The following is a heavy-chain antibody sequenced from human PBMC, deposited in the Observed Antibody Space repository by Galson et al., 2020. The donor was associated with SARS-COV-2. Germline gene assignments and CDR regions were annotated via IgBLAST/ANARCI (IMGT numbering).Heavy chain of an antibody. CDR3: ARGDDLVLFLEC. CDR2: ISSSSTTK. V-gene: IGHV3-48*01. D-gene: IGHD3-9*01. J-gene: IGHJ4*02. Sequence: GGSLRLSCATSGFAFSDYTMNWVRQAPGKGLEWISYISSSSTTKYYADSVKGRFTVSRDNAKNSMFLQMNSLRVEDTAVYFCARGDDLVLFLECWGQGALVTVS. CDR1: GFAFSDYT.